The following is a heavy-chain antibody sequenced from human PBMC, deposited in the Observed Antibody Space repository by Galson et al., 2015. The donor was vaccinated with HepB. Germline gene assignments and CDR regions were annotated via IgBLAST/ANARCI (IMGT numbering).Heavy chain of an antibody. CDR2: INIDNGDT. CDR3: ARVGGAPFSGSYHPLDY. V-gene: IGHV1-3*04. J-gene: IGHJ4*02. CDR1: GYIFNNYA. D-gene: IGHD3-16*02. Sequence: SVKVSCKASGYIFNNYAMHWVRQAPGQSLEWMGWINIDNGDTKYSQNFQGRVTITRDTSASTVYMDVSGLRPEDTSILYCARVGGAPFSGSYHPLDYWGQGTMVTVSS.